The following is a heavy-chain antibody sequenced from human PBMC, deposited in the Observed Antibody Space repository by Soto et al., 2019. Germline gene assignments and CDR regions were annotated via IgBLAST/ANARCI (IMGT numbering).Heavy chain of an antibody. CDR2: IYYSGST. V-gene: IGHV4-31*03. J-gene: IGHJ6*02. D-gene: IGHD3-10*01. Sequence: LSLTCTVSGASISSGGYYWSWTRHHPGKGLEWIGYIYYSGSTYYNPSLKSRVTMSVDTSKNQFSLKLSSVTAADTAVYYCARDANRYASGSYGMDVWGQGTTVTVSS. CDR1: GASISSGGYY. CDR3: ARDANRYASGSYGMDV.